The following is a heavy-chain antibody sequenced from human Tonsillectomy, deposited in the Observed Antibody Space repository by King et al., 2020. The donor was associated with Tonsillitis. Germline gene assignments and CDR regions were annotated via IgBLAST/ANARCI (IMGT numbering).Heavy chain of an antibody. D-gene: IGHD1-26*01. Sequence: VQLVESGGDLIQPRGSLRLSCAASGFTVSSNYMSWVRQAPGKGLEWVSVIYSGGSTYYANSVKGRFTISRDNSKNTLSLQMNSLRAEDTAVYYCARAPDWDLNAFDIWGQGTMVTVSS. CDR2: IYSGGST. J-gene: IGHJ3*02. V-gene: IGHV3-53*01. CDR1: GFTVSSNY. CDR3: ARAPDWDLNAFDI.